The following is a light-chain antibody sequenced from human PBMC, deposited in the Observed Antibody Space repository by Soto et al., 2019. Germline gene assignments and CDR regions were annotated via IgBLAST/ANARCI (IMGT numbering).Light chain of an antibody. CDR3: QQSSSSPIT. V-gene: IGKV3-20*01. CDR2: AAS. CDR1: QSVSSSY. J-gene: IGKJ5*01. Sequence: EIVVTQSPGTLSLSPGERATLSCRASQSVSSSYLAWYQQKPGQAPRLLMSAASSRATGIPDRFSGSGSGTDFTLTISRLEAEDFGVYYCQQSSSSPITFGQGTRLEIK.